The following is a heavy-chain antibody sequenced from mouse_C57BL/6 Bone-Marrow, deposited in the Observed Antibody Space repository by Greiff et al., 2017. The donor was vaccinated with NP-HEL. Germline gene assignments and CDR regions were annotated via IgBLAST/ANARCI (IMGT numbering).Heavy chain of an antibody. V-gene: IGHV1-15*01. CDR2: IDPETGGT. D-gene: IGHD2-4*01. CDR1: GYTFTDYE. CDR3: ATWDYDVGYAMDY. Sequence: VQLQQSGAELVRPGASVTLSCKASGYTFTDYEMHWVKQTPVHGLEWIGAIDPETGGTAYNQKFKGKAILTADKSSSTAYMELSSLTSEDSAVYYCATWDYDVGYAMDYWGQGPSVTVSS. J-gene: IGHJ4*01.